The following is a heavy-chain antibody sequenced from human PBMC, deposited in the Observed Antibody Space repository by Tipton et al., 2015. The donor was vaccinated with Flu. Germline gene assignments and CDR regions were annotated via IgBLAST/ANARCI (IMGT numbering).Heavy chain of an antibody. D-gene: IGHD2-15*01. CDR3: ARGGGSPSY. V-gene: IGHV4-59*11. Sequence: LRLSCTVSGGSISSHYWSWIRQPPGKGLEWIGYIYFTGSTNYNPSLKSRVTISVDMSKNQFPLKLTSVTAADTAVYYCARGGGSPSYWGQGTLVTVSS. J-gene: IGHJ4*02. CDR2: IYFTGST. CDR1: GGSISSHY.